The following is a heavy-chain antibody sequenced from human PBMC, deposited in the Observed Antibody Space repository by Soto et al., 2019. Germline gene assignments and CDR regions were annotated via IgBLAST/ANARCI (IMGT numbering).Heavy chain of an antibody. CDR3: AKRGGVVGGSEHPFSEY. CDR2: ISFDGKNR. V-gene: IGHV3-30*18. Sequence: GGSLRLSCAASGFIFSNYGMHWVRQAPGKGLEWVALISFDGKNRNYADSVKGRFTIYRDNPKNTLYLEMNSLRPEDTAFYYCAKRGGVVGGSEHPFSEYWGQGTLVTVSS. D-gene: IGHD2-15*01. J-gene: IGHJ4*02. CDR1: GFIFSNYG.